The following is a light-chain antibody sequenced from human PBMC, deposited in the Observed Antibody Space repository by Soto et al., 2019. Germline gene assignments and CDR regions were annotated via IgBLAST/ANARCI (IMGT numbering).Light chain of an antibody. Sequence: DIQMTQSPSSLSASVGDRVTITCRASQGISKYLAWYQQKPGKPPNLLIYAASILQSGVPSRFSGSGSGTDFTLTISSLPPEDVATYYCQQYHSPVTFGPGTKVDVK. V-gene: IGKV1-27*01. J-gene: IGKJ3*01. CDR2: AAS. CDR3: QQYHSPVT. CDR1: QGISKY.